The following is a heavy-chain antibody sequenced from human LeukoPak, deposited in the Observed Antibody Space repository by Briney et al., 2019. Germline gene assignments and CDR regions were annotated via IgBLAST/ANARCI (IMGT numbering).Heavy chain of an antibody. J-gene: IGHJ4*02. D-gene: IGHD5-18*01. Sequence: GGSLRLSCAASGFTVSSNYMSWVRQAPGKGLEWVSVIYSGGSTYYADSVKGRFTISRDNSKNTLYLQMNSLRAEDTAVYYCARYTASTRTLAYWGQGTLVTVSS. CDR2: IYSGGST. CDR3: ARYTASTRTLAY. V-gene: IGHV3-66*01. CDR1: GFTVSSNY.